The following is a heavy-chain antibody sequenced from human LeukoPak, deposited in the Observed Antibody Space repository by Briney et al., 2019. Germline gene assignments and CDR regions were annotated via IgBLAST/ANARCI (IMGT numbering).Heavy chain of an antibody. CDR3: ARGRGYCSGVSCDIDY. CDR2: INSDGSST. V-gene: IGHV3-74*01. J-gene: IGHJ4*02. Sequence: GGSLRLSCAASGFTFSSYWMHWVRQAPGKGLVWVSRINSDGSSTSYADSVKGRFTISRDNAKNSVFLQLNSLRAEDTAVYYCARGRGYCSGVSCDIDYWGQGTLVTVSS. D-gene: IGHD2-8*02. CDR1: GFTFSSYW.